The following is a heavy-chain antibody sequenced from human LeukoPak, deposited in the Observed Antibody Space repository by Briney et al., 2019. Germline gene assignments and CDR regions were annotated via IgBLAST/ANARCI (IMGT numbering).Heavy chain of an antibody. Sequence: SGGSLRLSCAASGFTFSSYWMTWVRQAPGKGLEWVANIKQDGSEAYYVDSVKGRFTVSRDNAKNSLYLQLNSLGAEDTAVYYCAKDAVKVVTNPAFDYWGQGTLVTVSS. J-gene: IGHJ4*02. CDR1: GFTFSSYW. D-gene: IGHD4-23*01. V-gene: IGHV3-7*01. CDR2: IKQDGSEA. CDR3: AKDAVKVVTNPAFDY.